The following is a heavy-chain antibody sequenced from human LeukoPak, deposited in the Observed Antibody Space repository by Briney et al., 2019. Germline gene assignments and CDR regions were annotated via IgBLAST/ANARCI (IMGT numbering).Heavy chain of an antibody. CDR3: ARGSIVGAKTLGFGAFDI. D-gene: IGHD1-26*01. V-gene: IGHV1-24*01. CDR2: FDPEDGET. J-gene: IGHJ3*02. Sequence: ASVKVSCKVSGYTLTELSTHWVRQAPGKGLEWMGGFDPEDGETIYAQKFQGRVTMTEDTSTDTAYMELSSLRSEDTAVYYCARGSIVGAKTLGFGAFDIWAKGQWSPSLQ. CDR1: GYTLTELS.